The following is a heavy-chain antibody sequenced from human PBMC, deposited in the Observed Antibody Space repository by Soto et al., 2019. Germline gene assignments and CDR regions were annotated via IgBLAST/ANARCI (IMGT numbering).Heavy chain of an antibody. CDR2: ISGSGGST. V-gene: IGHV3-23*01. CDR3: AKDSGQWKAL. Sequence: GGSLRLSCSASGFTFSIYAMSWVLQAPGKGLEWVSAISGSGGSTYYADSVKCRFTISRDNSKNTLYLQMNSLRAEDTAVYYCAKDSGQWKALWGQGTLVTVS. D-gene: IGHD6-19*01. CDR1: GFTFSIYA. J-gene: IGHJ4*02.